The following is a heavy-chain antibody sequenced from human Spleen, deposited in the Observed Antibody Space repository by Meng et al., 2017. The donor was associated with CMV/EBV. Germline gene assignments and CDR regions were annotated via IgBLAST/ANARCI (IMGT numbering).Heavy chain of an antibody. J-gene: IGHJ4*02. CDR3: ARVYDFWKPNFDH. V-gene: IGHV1-18*04. CDR1: GYIFASHS. D-gene: IGHD3-3*01. CDR2: ISVYNQKT. Sequence: ASVKVSCKASGYIFASHSVNWVRQAPGQGLEWMGWISVYNQKTNYAQKFQDRVTMTADTSTNTAYMELRSLRSEDTAVYYCARVYDFWKPNFDHWGQGTLVTVSS.